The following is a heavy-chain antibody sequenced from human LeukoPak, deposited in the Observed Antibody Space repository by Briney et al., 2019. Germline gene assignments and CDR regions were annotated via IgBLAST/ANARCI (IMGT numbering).Heavy chain of an antibody. J-gene: IGHJ4*02. D-gene: IGHD3-16*01. CDR1: GFTLSNAW. CDR3: TRRWGF. V-gene: IGHV3-49*04. Sequence: GGSLRLSCAASGFTLSNAWMNWVRQTPGKGLEWVGFIRSKAYGGTTEYAASVKGRFTISRDDSKSIAYLQMNSLKTEDTAVYYCTRRWGFWGQGTLVTVSS. CDR2: IRSKAYGGTT.